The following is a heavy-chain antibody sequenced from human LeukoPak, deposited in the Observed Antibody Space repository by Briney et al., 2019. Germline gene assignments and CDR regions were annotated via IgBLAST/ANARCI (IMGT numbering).Heavy chain of an antibody. CDR1: GGSISSGGYY. D-gene: IGHD4-17*01. J-gene: IGHJ4*02. CDR3: ARFEDVGGDYDY. Sequence: PSQTLSLTCTVSGGSISSGGYYWSWLRQPPGKGLEWIGYIYHSGNTYYNPSLKSRVTISVDTSKNQFSLKLSSVTAADTAVYYCARFEDVGGDYDYWGQGTLVTVSS. V-gene: IGHV4-30-2*01. CDR2: IYHSGNT.